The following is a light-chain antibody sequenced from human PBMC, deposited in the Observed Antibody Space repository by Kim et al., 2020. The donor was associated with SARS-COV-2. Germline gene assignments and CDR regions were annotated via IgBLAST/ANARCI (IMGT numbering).Light chain of an antibody. J-gene: IGKJ2*01. CDR1: QNVGRS. V-gene: IGKV3-15*01. Sequence: EVVMTQSPDTLSVSPGERVTLSCKASQNVGRSLAWYEEKPGQAPRLLIYGASTRATGVPARFSGSGSGTDFTLTISSLQSEDFAVYYCQQYDKWPPYTFGQGIKLEI. CDR2: GAS. CDR3: QQYDKWPPYT.